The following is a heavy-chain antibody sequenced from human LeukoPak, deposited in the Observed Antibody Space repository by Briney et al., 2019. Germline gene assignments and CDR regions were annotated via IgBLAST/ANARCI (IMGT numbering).Heavy chain of an antibody. D-gene: IGHD2-21*02. V-gene: IGHV4-39*01. CDR1: GGSITSSSYH. CDR3: ARHGHHGDHDY. CDR2: LFYSGST. J-gene: IGHJ4*02. Sequence: SETLSLTCSVSGGSITSSSYHWGWIRHPPGKGLEWIGNLFYSGSTYYNPSLKSRVTISVDTSKNQFSLKLTSVTAADTAVYYCARHGHHGDHDYWGQGTLVTVSS.